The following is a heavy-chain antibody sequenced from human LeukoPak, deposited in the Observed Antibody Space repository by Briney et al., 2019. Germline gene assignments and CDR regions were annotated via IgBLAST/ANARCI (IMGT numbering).Heavy chain of an antibody. CDR3: ARIYIAARRTELSFDY. CDR1: GGSISNYY. Sequence: SETLSLTCTVSGGSISNYYWSWIRQPPGKGLEWIGYIYSSGSTNYNPSLKSRPTISLDMSKNQFSLQLSSVTAADTAVYYCARIYIAARRTELSFDYWGQGTLVTVSS. J-gene: IGHJ4*02. CDR2: IYSSGST. D-gene: IGHD6-6*01. V-gene: IGHV4-59*01.